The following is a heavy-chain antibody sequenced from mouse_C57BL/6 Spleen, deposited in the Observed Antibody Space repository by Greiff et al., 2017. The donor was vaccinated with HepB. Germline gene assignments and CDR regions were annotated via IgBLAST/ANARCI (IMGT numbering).Heavy chain of an antibody. J-gene: IGHJ2*01. CDR3: ARNYYEGENYFDY. V-gene: IGHV2-2*01. CDR2: IWSGGST. CDR1: GFSLTSYG. D-gene: IGHD1-1*01. Sequence: VKLMESGPGLVQPSQSLSITCTVSGFSLTSYGVHWVRQSPGKGLEWLGVIWSGGSTDYNAAFISRLSISKDNSKSQVFFKMNSLQADDTAIYYCARNYYEGENYFDYWGQGTTLTVSS.